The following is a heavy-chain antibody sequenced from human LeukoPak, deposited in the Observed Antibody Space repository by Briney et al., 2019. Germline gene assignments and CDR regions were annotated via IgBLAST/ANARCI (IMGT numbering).Heavy chain of an antibody. CDR1: GGSFSGYY. CDR2: ISSSGSTI. CDR3: AELGITMIGGV. D-gene: IGHD3-10*02. V-gene: IGHV3-11*04. J-gene: IGHJ6*04. Sequence: LSLTCAVYGGSFSGYYWSWIRQPPGKGLEWVSYISSSGSTIYYADSVKGRFTISRDNAKNSLYLQMNSLRAEDTAVYYRAELGITMIGGVWGKGTTVTISS.